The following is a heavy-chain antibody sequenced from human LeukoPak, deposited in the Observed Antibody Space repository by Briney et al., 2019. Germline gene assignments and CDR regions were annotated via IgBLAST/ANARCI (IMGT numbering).Heavy chain of an antibody. CDR1: GFTFSSYA. J-gene: IGHJ4*02. Sequence: GGSLRLSCAASGFTFSSYAMSWVRQAPGKGLEWVSAISGSGGSTYYADSVKGRFTISRDNSKNTLYLQMNSLRAEDTAVYYCAKDVLTIFGVVNNSFDYWGQGTLVTVSS. CDR3: AKDVLTIFGVVNNSFDY. D-gene: IGHD3-3*01. CDR2: ISGSGGST. V-gene: IGHV3-23*01.